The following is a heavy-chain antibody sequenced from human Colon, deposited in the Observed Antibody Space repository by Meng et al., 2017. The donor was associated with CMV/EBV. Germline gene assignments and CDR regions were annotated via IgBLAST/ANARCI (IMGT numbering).Heavy chain of an antibody. Sequence: GSLKISCTASGLTFSDSFMSWVRQAPGKGLEWVANIKQDGSERFYVDSVKGRFTISRDNARKSLYLQMDNLRAEDTAVYYCARLVVGDNDYFDYWGQGTLVTVSS. J-gene: IGHJ4*02. CDR3: ARLVVGDNDYFDY. CDR1: GLTFSDSF. V-gene: IGHV3-7*01. CDR2: IKQDGSER. D-gene: IGHD2-15*01.